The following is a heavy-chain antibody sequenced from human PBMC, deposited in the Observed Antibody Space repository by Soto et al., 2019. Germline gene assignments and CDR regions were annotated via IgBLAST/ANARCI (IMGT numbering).Heavy chain of an antibody. CDR2: IYYRGST. D-gene: IGHD5-12*01. V-gene: IGHV4-30-4*08. CDR3: ARVVEMATIGQFDFDY. J-gene: IGHJ4*02. Sequence: LPRTVSGGTIIGRGYCRSRIKKPPGKGLEWIGYIYYRGSTYYNPSLKSRVTISVDTSKNQFSLKLSSVTAADTAVYYCARVVEMATIGQFDFDYWVQGTLVTVSS. CDR1: GGTIIGRGYC.